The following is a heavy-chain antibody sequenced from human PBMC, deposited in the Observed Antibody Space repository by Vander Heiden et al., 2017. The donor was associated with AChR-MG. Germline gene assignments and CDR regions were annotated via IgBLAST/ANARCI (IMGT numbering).Heavy chain of an antibody. CDR3: VKGSAYCVGDCYNYFDY. Sequence: EVQLVESGGGLVQPGGSLRLSCSASGFTFSSYAMHWVRQAPGKGLEYVSAISSNGGSTYYADSVKGRVTISRDNSKNTLYLQMSSLRAEDTAVYYCVKGSAYCVGDCYNYFDYWVQGTLVTVSS. V-gene: IGHV3-64D*06. D-gene: IGHD2-21*02. CDR2: ISSNGGST. CDR1: GFTFSSYA. J-gene: IGHJ4*02.